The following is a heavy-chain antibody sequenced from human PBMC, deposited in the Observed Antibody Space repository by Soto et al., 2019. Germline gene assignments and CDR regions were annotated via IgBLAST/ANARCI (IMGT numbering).Heavy chain of an antibody. J-gene: IGHJ5*02. CDR1: GGSISSSNW. V-gene: IGHV4-4*02. CDR2: IYHSGST. Sequence: NPSETLSLTCAVSGGSISSSNWWSWVRQPPGKGLEWIGEIYHSGSTNYNPSLKSRVTISVDKSKNQFSLKLSSVTAADTAVYYCARGPRIFGGSLDPWGQGTLVTVSS. D-gene: IGHD3-3*01. CDR3: ARGPRIFGGSLDP.